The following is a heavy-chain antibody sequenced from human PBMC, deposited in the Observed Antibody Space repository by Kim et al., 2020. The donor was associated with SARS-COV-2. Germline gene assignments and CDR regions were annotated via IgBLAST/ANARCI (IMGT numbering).Heavy chain of an antibody. CDR1: GGSISSYY. CDR3: ARDGRGYYYDSSGYNRDADAFDI. Sequence: SETLSLTCTVSGGSISSYYWSWIRQPPGKGLEWIGYIYYSGSTNYNPSLKSRVTISVDTSKNQFSLKLSSVTAADTAVYYCARDGRGYYYDSSGYNRDADAFDIWGQGTMVTVSS. CDR2: IYYSGST. J-gene: IGHJ3*02. V-gene: IGHV4-59*13. D-gene: IGHD3-22*01.